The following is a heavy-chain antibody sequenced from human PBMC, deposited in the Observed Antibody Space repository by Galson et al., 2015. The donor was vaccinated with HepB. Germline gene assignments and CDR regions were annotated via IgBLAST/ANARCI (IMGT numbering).Heavy chain of an antibody. D-gene: IGHD3-10*01. CDR1: GFTFSSYW. V-gene: IGHV3-7*03. J-gene: IGHJ4*02. CDR3: ARDELLWFGESFSVGFDY. CDR2: IKQDGSEK. Sequence: SLRLSCAASGFTFSSYWMSWVRQAPGKGLEWVANIKQDGSEKYYVDSVKGRFTISRDNAKNSLYLQMNSLRAEDTAVYYCARDELLWFGESFSVGFDYWGQGTLVTVSS.